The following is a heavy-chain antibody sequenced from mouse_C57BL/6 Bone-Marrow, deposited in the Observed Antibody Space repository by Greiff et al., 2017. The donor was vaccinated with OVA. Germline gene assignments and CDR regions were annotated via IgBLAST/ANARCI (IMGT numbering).Heavy chain of an antibody. Sequence: VKLQQPGAELVMPGASVKLSCKASGYTFTSYWMHWVKQRPGQGLEWIGEIDPSDSYTNYNQKFKGKSTLTVDKSSSTAYMQLSSLTSEDSAVYYCARSYYYGSSPWYFDVWGTGTTVTVSS. CDR1: GYTFTSYW. CDR3: ARSYYYGSSPWYFDV. CDR2: IDPSDSYT. V-gene: IGHV1-69*01. J-gene: IGHJ1*03. D-gene: IGHD1-1*01.